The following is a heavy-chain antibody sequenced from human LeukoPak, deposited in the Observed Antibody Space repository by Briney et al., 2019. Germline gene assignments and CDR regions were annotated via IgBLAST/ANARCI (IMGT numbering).Heavy chain of an antibody. CDR2: ISSSGSTI. Sequence: PGGSLRLSCAASGFTFSSYEMDRVRQAPGKGLEWVSYISSSGSTIYYADSVKGRFTISRDNAKNSLYLQMNSLRVEDTAVYYCARDLCSGSRCSDYWGQGTLVTVSS. J-gene: IGHJ4*02. CDR3: ARDLCSGSRCSDY. D-gene: IGHD2-15*01. CDR1: GFTFSSYE. V-gene: IGHV3-48*03.